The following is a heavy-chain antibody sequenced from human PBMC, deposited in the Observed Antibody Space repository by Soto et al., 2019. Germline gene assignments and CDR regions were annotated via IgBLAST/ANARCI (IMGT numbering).Heavy chain of an antibody. CDR2: ISWNHVTT. V-gene: IGHV3-9*01. D-gene: IGHD2-15*01. J-gene: IGHJ4*01. CDR1: GFRFDDYA. Sequence: PGGSLRLSCAASGFRFDDYAMHWVRQAPGKGLEWLSGISWNHVTTGYVDSVKGRFTISRDNSKRTVYLQMSSLRAEDTAVYYCAKGYLYCSGGSCYGPVDFWGHGTLVTFSS. CDR3: AKGYLYCSGGSCYGPVDF.